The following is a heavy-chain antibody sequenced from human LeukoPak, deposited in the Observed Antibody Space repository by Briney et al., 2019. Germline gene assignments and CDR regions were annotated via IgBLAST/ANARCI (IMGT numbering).Heavy chain of an antibody. CDR2: IYPGDSET. Sequence: GESMKISCKGSGYSFTSYWIGWVRQMPGKGLEWMGIIYPGDSETRYSPYFQGQVTISADKSISTAYLQWSSLKATATAMYYCARLVIAARFFDYWGQGTLVTVSS. D-gene: IGHD6-6*01. CDR1: GYSFTSYW. J-gene: IGHJ4*02. CDR3: ARLVIAARFFDY. V-gene: IGHV5-51*01.